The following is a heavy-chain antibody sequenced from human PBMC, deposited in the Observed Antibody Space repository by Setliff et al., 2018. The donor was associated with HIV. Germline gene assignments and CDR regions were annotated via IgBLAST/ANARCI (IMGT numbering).Heavy chain of an antibody. Sequence: SETLSLTCTVPGGSISSSSYYWGWIRQPPGKGLEWIGSIYYSGSTYYNPSLKSRVTISVDTSKNQFSLKLSSVTAADTAVYYCARRLEYPDAFDIWGQGTMVTVSS. CDR3: ARRLEYPDAFDI. J-gene: IGHJ3*02. CDR1: GGSISSSSYY. CDR2: IYYSGST. V-gene: IGHV4-39*07. D-gene: IGHD2-2*02.